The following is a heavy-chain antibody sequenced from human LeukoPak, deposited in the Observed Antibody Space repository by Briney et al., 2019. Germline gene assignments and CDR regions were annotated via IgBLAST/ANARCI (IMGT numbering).Heavy chain of an antibody. CDR2: IYHSGST. CDR1: GDSISSGYY. V-gene: IGHV4-38-2*01. D-gene: IGHD3-10*01. J-gene: IGHJ2*01. CDR3: ARNSTSWSFDL. Sequence: SETLSLTCDVSGDSISSGYYWGWIRQPPGKGLEWIGTIYHSGSTYYNPSLKSQVTISADTSKNQFSLTLNSVTAADTAVYYCARNSTSWSFDLWGRGTLVTVSS.